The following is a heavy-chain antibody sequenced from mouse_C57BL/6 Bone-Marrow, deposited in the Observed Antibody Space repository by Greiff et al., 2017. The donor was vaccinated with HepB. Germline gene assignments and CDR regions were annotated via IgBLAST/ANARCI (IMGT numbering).Heavy chain of an antibody. CDR3: ANYGSSFYYYAMDY. CDR2: INPYNGGT. Sequence: VQLKESGPVLVKPGASVKMSCKASGYTFTDYYMNWVKQSHGKSLEWIGVINPYNGGTSYNQKLKGKATLTVDKSSSTAYMELNSLTSEDSAVYYCANYGSSFYYYAMDYWGQGTSVTVSS. CDR1: GYTFTDYY. D-gene: IGHD1-1*01. V-gene: IGHV1-19*01. J-gene: IGHJ4*01.